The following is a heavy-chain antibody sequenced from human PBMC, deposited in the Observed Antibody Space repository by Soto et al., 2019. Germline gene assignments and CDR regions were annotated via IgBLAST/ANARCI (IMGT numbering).Heavy chain of an antibody. CDR1: GLTFGWHY. Sequence: GGYLRLCSAGSGLTFGWHYMTWVRQIPGERLEWVGRIKSQAHGGTSDYAAPVKGRFTVSRDDSKDTLYLQMNSLKSEDTAVYYCTAVFYNTGGVDHWGLGT. V-gene: IGHV3-15*07. CDR2: IKSQAHGGTS. D-gene: IGHD2-8*02. J-gene: IGHJ4*02. CDR3: TAVFYNTGGVDH.